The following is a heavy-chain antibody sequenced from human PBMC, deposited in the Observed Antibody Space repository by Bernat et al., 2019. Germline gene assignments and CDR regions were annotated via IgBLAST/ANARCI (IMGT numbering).Heavy chain of an antibody. V-gene: IGHV1-8*01. J-gene: IGHJ4*02. CDR1: GYTFTSYD. Sequence: QVQLVQSGAEVKKPGASVKVSCKASGYTFTSYDINWVRQATGQGLEWLGWMNPNSGNTGYAQKFQGRVTMTRTTSISTAYMELSSLRSEDTAVYYCARGFYYDFWSGYSNFDYWGQGTLVTVSS. D-gene: IGHD3-3*01. CDR3: ARGFYYDFWSGYSNFDY. CDR2: MNPNSGNT.